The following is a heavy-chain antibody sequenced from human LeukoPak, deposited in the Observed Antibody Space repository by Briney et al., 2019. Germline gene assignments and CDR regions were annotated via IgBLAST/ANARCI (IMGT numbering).Heavy chain of an antibody. D-gene: IGHD5-12*01. V-gene: IGHV4-59*08. CDR3: ARRRRGYNGYEDAFDI. Sequence: SETLSLTCTVSGGSISSYYWGWIRQLPGKGLEWIGYIFNSGSTNYNPSLKSRVTISVHTSKNQFSLKVSSVTAADTAVYYCARRRRGYNGYEDAFDIWGQGTMVTVSS. J-gene: IGHJ3*02. CDR2: IFNSGST. CDR1: GGSISSYY.